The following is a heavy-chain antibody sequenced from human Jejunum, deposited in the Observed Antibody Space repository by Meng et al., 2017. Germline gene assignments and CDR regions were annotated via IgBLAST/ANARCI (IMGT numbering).Heavy chain of an antibody. CDR2: IRQDGSEK. CDR3: ARAPGYCSGGSCFPCDY. CDR1: GFTFGSYW. Sequence: GESPKTSRAAPGFTFGSYWMTWVRQAPGKGLEWVANIRQDGSEKYYVDSVNGRFTISRDNTKNSLYLQMDSLGVEDTAVYYCARAPGYCSGGSCFPCDYWGQGTRVTVSS. D-gene: IGHD2-15*01. V-gene: IGHV3-7*01. J-gene: IGHJ4*02.